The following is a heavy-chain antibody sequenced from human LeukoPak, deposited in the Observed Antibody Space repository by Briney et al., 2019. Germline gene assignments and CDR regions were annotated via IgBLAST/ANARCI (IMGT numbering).Heavy chain of an antibody. D-gene: IGHD3-22*01. CDR3: ARENTYYDRSGGYNYYYGMDV. Sequence: QPGGSLRLSCAASGFSFGTYEMNWVRQAPGKGLEWVSYISSSGSTIHYADSVKGRFTISRDNAKNSLYLQMNSLRAEDTAVYYCARENTYYDRSGGYNYYYGMDVWGQGTTVTVSS. V-gene: IGHV3-48*03. J-gene: IGHJ6*02. CDR1: GFSFGTYE. CDR2: ISSSGSTI.